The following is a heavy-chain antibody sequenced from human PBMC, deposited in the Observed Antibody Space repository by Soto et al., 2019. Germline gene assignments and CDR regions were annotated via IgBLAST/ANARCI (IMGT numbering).Heavy chain of an antibody. CDR1: GGSISTSNW. CDR3: AIYDSSGSRGFQH. CDR2: IYYSGST. D-gene: IGHD3-22*01. Sequence: PSETLSLTCAVSGGSISTSNWWSWVRQPPGKGLEWIGYIYYSGSTYYNPSLKSRVTISVDTSKNQFSLKLSSVTAADTAVYYCAIYDSSGSRGFQHWGQDTLVTVSS. V-gene: IGHV4-4*02. J-gene: IGHJ1*01.